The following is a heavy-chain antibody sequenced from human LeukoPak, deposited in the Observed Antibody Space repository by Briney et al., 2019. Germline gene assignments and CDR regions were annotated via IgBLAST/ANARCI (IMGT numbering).Heavy chain of an antibody. CDR3: AKHRGSGVAGTGGVES. CDR2: ISGSSSYI. V-gene: IGHV3-21*04. J-gene: IGHJ4*02. D-gene: IGHD6-19*01. Sequence: GGSLRLSCAASGFTFSSYSMNWVRQAPGKGLEWVSSISGSSSYIYYADSVKGRFTISRDNSKDTLYLQMNSLRADDTAVYYCAKHRGSGVAGTGGVESWGQGTLVTVSS. CDR1: GFTFSSYS.